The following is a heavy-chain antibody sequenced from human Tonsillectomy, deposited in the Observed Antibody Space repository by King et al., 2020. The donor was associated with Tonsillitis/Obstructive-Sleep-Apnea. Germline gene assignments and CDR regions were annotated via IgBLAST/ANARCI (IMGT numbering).Heavy chain of an antibody. J-gene: IGHJ4*02. CDR3: ARGDLLTGYYASTDFDY. CDR1: GGSFSAYY. CDR2: INHSGST. V-gene: IGHV4-34*01. D-gene: IGHD3-9*01. Sequence: VQLQQWGAGLLKPSETLSLTCAVYGGSFSAYYWSWIRQPPGKGLEWIGEINHSGSTKYNPSLKSRVIISLDTSKHQFSLKLSSVTAADTAVYYCARGDLLTGYYASTDFDYWGQGTLVTVSP.